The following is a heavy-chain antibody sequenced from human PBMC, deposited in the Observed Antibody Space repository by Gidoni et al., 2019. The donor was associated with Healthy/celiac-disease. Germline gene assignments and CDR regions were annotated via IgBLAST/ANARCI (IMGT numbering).Heavy chain of an antibody. Sequence: QVQLQESGPGLVKPSETLSLTCAVSGYSISSGYSWGWIRQPPGKGLEWIGSIYHSGSTYYNPSLKSRVTISVDTSKNQFSLKLSSVTAADTAVYYCARDRGISAFDIWGQGTMVTVSS. D-gene: IGHD3-3*02. V-gene: IGHV4-38-2*02. CDR3: ARDRGISAFDI. CDR1: GYSISSGYS. CDR2: IYHSGST. J-gene: IGHJ3*02.